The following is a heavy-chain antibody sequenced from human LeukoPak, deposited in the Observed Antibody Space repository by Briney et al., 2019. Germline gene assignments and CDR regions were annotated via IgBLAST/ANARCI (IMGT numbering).Heavy chain of an antibody. V-gene: IGHV3-15*01. CDR2: IKSKTDGGTT. CDR1: AFTFSNAW. Sequence: PGGSLRLSCAASAFTFSNAWMSSVRQAPGKGLEWVGRIKSKTDGGTTDYAAPVKGRFTISRDDSKNTLYLQMNSLKTEDTAVYYCTTLDPNYYGSGSYYLRYYYYMDVWGKGTTVTISS. J-gene: IGHJ6*03. CDR3: TTLDPNYYGSGSYYLRYYYYMDV. D-gene: IGHD3-10*01.